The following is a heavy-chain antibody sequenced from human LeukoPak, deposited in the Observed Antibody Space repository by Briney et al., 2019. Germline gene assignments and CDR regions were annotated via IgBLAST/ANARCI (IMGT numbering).Heavy chain of an antibody. Sequence: GGSLRLSCAASGFTFSSYAMHWVRQAPGKGLEWVAVISYDGSNKYYADSVKGRFTISRDNSKNTLYLQMNSLRAEDTAVYYCARALAYYDSSGYNDYWGQGTLVTVSS. V-gene: IGHV3-30-3*01. CDR3: ARALAYYDSSGYNDY. CDR2: ISYDGSNK. D-gene: IGHD3-22*01. CDR1: GFTFSSYA. J-gene: IGHJ4*02.